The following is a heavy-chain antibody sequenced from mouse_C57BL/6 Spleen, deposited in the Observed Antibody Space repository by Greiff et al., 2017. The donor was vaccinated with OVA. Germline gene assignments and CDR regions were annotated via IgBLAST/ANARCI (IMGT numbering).Heavy chain of an antibody. J-gene: IGHJ1*03. CDR2: IYPGDGDT. CDR1: GYAFSSYW. CDR3: ARGSIWYFDV. Sequence: VHLVESGAELVKPGASVKISCKASGYAFSSYWMNWVKQRPGKGLEWIGQIYPGDGDTNYNGKFKGKATLTADKSSSTAYMQLSSLTSEDSAVYFCARGSIWYFDVWGTGTTVTVSS. V-gene: IGHV1-80*01. D-gene: IGHD2-3*01.